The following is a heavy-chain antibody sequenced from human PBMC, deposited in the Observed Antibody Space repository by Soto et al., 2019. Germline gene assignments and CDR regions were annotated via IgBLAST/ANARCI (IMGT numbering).Heavy chain of an antibody. CDR1: GGTFSSYA. Sequence: ASVKDSCKASGGTFSSYAISWVRQAPGQGLEWMGGIIPIFGIANYAQKFQGRVTITADKSTSTAYMELSSLRSEDTAVYYCAIYYYDSSGYYYWGQGTLVTVSS. V-gene: IGHV1-69*10. CDR3: AIYYYDSSGYYY. J-gene: IGHJ4*02. D-gene: IGHD3-22*01. CDR2: IIPIFGIA.